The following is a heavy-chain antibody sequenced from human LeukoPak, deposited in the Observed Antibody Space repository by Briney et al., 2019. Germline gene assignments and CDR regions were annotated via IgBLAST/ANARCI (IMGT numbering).Heavy chain of an antibody. V-gene: IGHV4-34*01. J-gene: IGHJ4*02. D-gene: IGHD3-10*02. CDR1: GVSFSGYY. Sequence: SETLSLTCAVYGVSFSGYYWSWIRQPPGKGLEWIGEINHSGSTNYNPSLKSRVTISVDTSKNQFSLKLSSVTAADTAVYYCARAQNYYDRTFDYWGQGTLVTVSS. CDR2: INHSGST. CDR3: ARAQNYYDRTFDY.